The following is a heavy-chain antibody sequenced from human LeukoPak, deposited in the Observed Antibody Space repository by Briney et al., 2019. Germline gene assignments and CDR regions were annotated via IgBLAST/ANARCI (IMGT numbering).Heavy chain of an antibody. D-gene: IGHD3-10*01. Sequence: GVSLRLSCAASGFTFSSYGMHWVRQAPGKGLEWVAVIWYDGSNKYYADSVKGRFTISRDNSKSTLYLQMNSLRAEDTAVYYCARGVGNYYYVMDVWGQGTTVTASS. V-gene: IGHV3-33*01. CDR1: GFTFSSYG. J-gene: IGHJ6*02. CDR3: ARGVGNYYYVMDV. CDR2: IWYDGSNK.